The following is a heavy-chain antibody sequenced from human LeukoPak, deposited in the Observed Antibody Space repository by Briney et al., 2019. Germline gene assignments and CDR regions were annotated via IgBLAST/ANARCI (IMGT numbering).Heavy chain of an antibody. CDR3: AKVVSSRYISSDWYDWFDP. CDR1: GFRFSSYG. V-gene: IGHV3-23*01. CDR2: ISGSGGST. Sequence: PGGSLRLSCAASGFRFSSYGMHWVRQAPGKGLEWVSAISGSGGSTYYADSVKGRFTISRDNSKNTLYLQMNSLRAEDTAVYYCAKVVSSRYISSDWYDWFDPWGQGTLVTVSS. J-gene: IGHJ5*02. D-gene: IGHD6-19*01.